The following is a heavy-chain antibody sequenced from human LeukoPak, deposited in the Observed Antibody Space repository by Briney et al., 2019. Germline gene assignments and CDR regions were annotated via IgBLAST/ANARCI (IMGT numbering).Heavy chain of an antibody. D-gene: IGHD1-1*01. CDR2: IIPIFGTA. J-gene: IGHJ5*02. CDR1: GGTFSSYA. V-gene: IGHV1-69*13. CDR3: ARGTPLDRVSHYNWFDP. Sequence: SVKVSCKASGGTFSSYAISWVRQAPGQGLEWMGGIIPIFGTANYAQKFQGRVTITADESTSTAYMELSSLRSEDMAVYYCARGTPLDRVSHYNWFDPWGQGTLVTVSS.